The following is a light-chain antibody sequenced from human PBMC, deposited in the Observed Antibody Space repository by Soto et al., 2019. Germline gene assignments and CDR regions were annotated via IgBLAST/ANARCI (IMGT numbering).Light chain of an antibody. CDR3: QQYGSSPPWT. Sequence: ESVLTQSPGTLSLSPGERATLSCRASQSVSSSYLARYQQKPGQAPRLLIYGASSRATGIPDRFSGSGSGTDFTLTISRLEPEDFAVYYCQQYGSSPPWTFGQGTKVDIK. J-gene: IGKJ1*01. V-gene: IGKV3-20*01. CDR1: QSVSSSY. CDR2: GAS.